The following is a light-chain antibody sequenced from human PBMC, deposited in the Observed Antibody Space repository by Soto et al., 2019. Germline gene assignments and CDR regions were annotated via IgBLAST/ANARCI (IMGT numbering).Light chain of an antibody. J-gene: IGLJ1*01. V-gene: IGLV2-14*03. CDR3: NSYAGTSYV. CDR1: ISDVGAYNY. Sequence: ALTRPSSWSGTPGQSITISCTGTISDVGAYNYVSWYQQYPGKAPKLIIYDVSNRPSGVSCRFSGSKSGNTASLTISELQAEDEADYYCNSYAGTSYVFRTGTKVTVL. CDR2: DVS.